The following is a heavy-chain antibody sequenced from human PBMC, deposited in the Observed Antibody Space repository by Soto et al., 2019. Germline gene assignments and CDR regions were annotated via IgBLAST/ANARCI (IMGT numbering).Heavy chain of an antibody. CDR1: GGSIRSYY. V-gene: IGHV4-59*01. Sequence: WETLSLTCTVSGGSIRSYYWTWIRQPPGKGLEWLGYIFYSGSTFYNPSLKSRVTISIHTSKSQFSLQLTSVTAADTAVYYCARGAADTAMVDSWGQGTLVTVSS. D-gene: IGHD5-18*01. CDR2: IFYSGST. CDR3: ARGAADTAMVDS. J-gene: IGHJ4*02.